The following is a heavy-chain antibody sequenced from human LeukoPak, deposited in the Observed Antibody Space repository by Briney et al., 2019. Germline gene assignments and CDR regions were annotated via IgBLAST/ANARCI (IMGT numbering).Heavy chain of an antibody. D-gene: IGHD6-19*01. J-gene: IGHJ4*02. Sequence: GGSLRLSCAASGFTFSNYALSWVRQAPGKGLEWVSGISGSGGTTNYADSVRGRFTISRDNSKNTLSLQMNSLRAEDTAVYYCARGDGSGWPLDKWGQGTLVTVSS. CDR3: ARGDGSGWPLDK. V-gene: IGHV3-23*01. CDR1: GFTFSNYA. CDR2: ISGSGGTT.